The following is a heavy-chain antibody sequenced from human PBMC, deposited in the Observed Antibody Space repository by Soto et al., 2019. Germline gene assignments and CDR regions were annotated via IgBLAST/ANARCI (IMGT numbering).Heavy chain of an antibody. Sequence: EVQLVESGGGLVKPGGSLRLSCAASGFTFSNAWMSWVRQAPGKGLEWVGRIKSKTDGGTTDYAAPVKGRFTISRDDSKNTLYLQMNSLKTEDTAVYYCTTLHLVSPPHDYWGQGTLVTVSS. CDR1: GFTFSNAW. CDR2: IKSKTDGGTT. D-gene: IGHD3-3*02. V-gene: IGHV3-15*01. J-gene: IGHJ4*02. CDR3: TTLHLVSPPHDY.